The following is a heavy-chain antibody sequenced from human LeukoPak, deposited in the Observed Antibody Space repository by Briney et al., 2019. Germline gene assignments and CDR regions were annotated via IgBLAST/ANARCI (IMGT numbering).Heavy chain of an antibody. CDR1: GYSFTNYD. Sequence: ASVKVSCKASGYSFTNYDINWVRQATGQGLEWMGWMNPKSGDTNYAQKFQGRVTMTRDTSISTAYMELSRLRSDDTAVYYCARAASIAARHFDYWGQGTLVTVSS. V-gene: IGHV1-2*02. D-gene: IGHD6-6*01. CDR3: ARAASIAARHFDY. J-gene: IGHJ4*02. CDR2: MNPKSGDT.